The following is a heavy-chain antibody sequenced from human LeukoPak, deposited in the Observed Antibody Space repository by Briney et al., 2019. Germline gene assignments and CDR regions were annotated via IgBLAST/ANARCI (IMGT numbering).Heavy chain of an antibody. Sequence: GESLKISCKGSGYSSTSYWIGWVRQMPGKGLEWMGIIYPGDSDTRYSPSFQGQVTISDDKSISTAYLQWGSLKASDTAMYYCARLAVPAATHGFDPWGQGTLVTVSS. CDR2: IYPGDSDT. J-gene: IGHJ5*02. CDR1: GYSSTSYW. V-gene: IGHV5-51*01. CDR3: ARLAVPAATHGFDP. D-gene: IGHD2-2*01.